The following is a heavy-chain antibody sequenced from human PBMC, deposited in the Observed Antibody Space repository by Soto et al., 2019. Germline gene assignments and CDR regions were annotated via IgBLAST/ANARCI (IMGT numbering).Heavy chain of an antibody. Sequence: WPWIRQPPGKGLEWIGYIYHSGSTYYNPSLTSRVTISVDRSKNQFSLKLDSVPAADTAVYYCARVPDVWGQGTTVTVSS. CDR2: IYHSGST. J-gene: IGHJ6*02. CDR3: ARVPDV. V-gene: IGHV4-30-2*01.